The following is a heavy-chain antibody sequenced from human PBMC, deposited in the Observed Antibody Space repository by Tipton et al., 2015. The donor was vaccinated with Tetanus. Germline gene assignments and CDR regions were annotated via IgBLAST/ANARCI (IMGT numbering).Heavy chain of an antibody. CDR1: GGPFSSYV. CDR3: ARVYVPMASGGMDV. D-gene: IGHD3-10*01. CDR2: VLPLFGTI. V-gene: IGHV1-69*01. Sequence: QLVQSGAEVKKPGSSVRVSCKSSGGPFSSYVIAWVRQAPGQGLEWMGGVLPLFGTIKYSQNFQDRVTITADASTSTVYMELGSLRSGDTAVYYCARVYVPMASGGMDVWGQGTTVTVSS. J-gene: IGHJ6*02.